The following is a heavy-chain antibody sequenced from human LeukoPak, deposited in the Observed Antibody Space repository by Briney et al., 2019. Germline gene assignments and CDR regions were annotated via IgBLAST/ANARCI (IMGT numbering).Heavy chain of an antibody. D-gene: IGHD3-10*01. CDR3: ARAFLWFGESFYDAYDI. J-gene: IGHJ3*02. CDR1: GYTFTSSY. V-gene: IGHV1-2*02. CDR2: INPNSGGT. Sequence: ASVKVSCKGSGYTFTSSYMHWVRQAPGQGLEWMGWINPNSGGTNYAQKFRGRVTVTRDTSISTAYMELSRLRSDDTAIYYCARAFLWFGESFYDAYDIWGQGTMVTVSS.